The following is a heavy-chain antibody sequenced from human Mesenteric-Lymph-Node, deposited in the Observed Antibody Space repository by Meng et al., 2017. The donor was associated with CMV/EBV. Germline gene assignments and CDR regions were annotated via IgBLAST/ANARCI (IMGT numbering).Heavy chain of an antibody. Sequence: ASVKVSCKASGYTFTGYFMHWVRQAPGQGLEWMGWINPTSGGTKYAPKFQGRVTMTRDTSISTVYLELSRLRSDDTAVYYCARNLFASGSYYNVPMGYWGQGTLVTVSS. J-gene: IGHJ4*02. V-gene: IGHV1-2*02. CDR2: INPTSGGT. CDR1: GYTFTGYF. CDR3: ARNLFASGSYYNVPMGY. D-gene: IGHD3-10*01.